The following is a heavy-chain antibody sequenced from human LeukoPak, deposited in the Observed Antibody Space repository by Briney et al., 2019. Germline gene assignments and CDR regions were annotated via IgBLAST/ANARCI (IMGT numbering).Heavy chain of an antibody. CDR1: GFTFSDHW. Sequence: GGSLRLSCVASGFTFSDHWMHWVRQAPGKGLVWVSRIRNDGGETNYADSVKGRFTISRDNAKNMLFLQMNSLRAEDAAVYYCSRVRVSFDYWGQGTLVTVAS. CDR2: IRNDGGET. J-gene: IGHJ4*02. V-gene: IGHV3-74*01. D-gene: IGHD3-10*01. CDR3: SRVRVSFDY.